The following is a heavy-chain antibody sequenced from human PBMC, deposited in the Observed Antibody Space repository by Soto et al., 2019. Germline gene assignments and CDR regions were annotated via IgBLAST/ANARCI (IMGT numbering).Heavy chain of an antibody. V-gene: IGHV3-23*01. D-gene: IGHD6-19*01. CDR3: ADPTGIEVTGPDY. Sequence: EVQLLESGGGLVQPGGSLRLSCAASGFTFSNYAMSWVRQAPGQGLEWVSAISGSGCSTYYADSVKGRFTISRDNSKNTLYLQMNSLRADDTAVDYCADPTGIEVTGPDYWGQGTLVTVSS. CDR2: ISGSGCST. CDR1: GFTFSNYA. J-gene: IGHJ4*02.